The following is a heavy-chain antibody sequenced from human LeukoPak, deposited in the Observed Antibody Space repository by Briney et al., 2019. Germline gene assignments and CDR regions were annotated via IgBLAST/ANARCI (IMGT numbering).Heavy chain of an antibody. CDR1: GYSISSGYY. D-gene: IGHD1-1*01. Sequence: KPSETLSLTCAVSGYSISSGYYWVWIRQPPGKGLEWIGNMYHSGNTFYNPSLKSRVTISVDTSKNQFSLKLSSVTAADTAVYYCARRIGTSYFDYWGQGTLVTVSS. CDR3: ARRIGTSYFDY. V-gene: IGHV4-38-2*01. J-gene: IGHJ4*02. CDR2: MYHSGNT.